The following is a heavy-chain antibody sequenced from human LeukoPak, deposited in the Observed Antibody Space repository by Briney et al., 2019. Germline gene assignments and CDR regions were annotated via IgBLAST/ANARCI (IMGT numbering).Heavy chain of an antibody. CDR1: GFTFSSYE. CDR2: ISSSGSTI. CDR3: ARALAVAGTFDY. D-gene: IGHD6-19*01. J-gene: IGHJ4*02. Sequence: GGSLRLSCAASGFTFSSYEMNWVRQAPGKRLEWVSYISSSGSTIYYADSVKGRFTISRDNAKNSPYLQMNSLRAEDTAVYYCARALAVAGTFDYWGQGTLVTVSS. V-gene: IGHV3-48*03.